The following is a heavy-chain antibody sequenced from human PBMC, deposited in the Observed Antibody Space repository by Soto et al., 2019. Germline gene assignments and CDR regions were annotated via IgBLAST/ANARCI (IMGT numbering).Heavy chain of an antibody. CDR3: ASEKHTAMVTTPKIPYGMDV. J-gene: IGHJ6*02. CDR2: IIPIFGTA. CDR1: GGTFSSYA. D-gene: IGHD5-18*01. Sequence: GASVKVSCKASGGTFSSYAISWVRQAPGQGLEWMGGIIPIFGTANYAQKFQGRVTITADESTSTAYMELSSLRSEDTAVYYCASEKHTAMVTTPKIPYGMDVWGQGTTVTVSS. V-gene: IGHV1-69*13.